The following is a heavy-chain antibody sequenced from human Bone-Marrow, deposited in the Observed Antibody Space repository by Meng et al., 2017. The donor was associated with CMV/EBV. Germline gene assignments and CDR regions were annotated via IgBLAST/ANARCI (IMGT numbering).Heavy chain of an antibody. D-gene: IGHD5/OR15-5a*01. Sequence: GGPLRLSCAASGFTFSSSAMYWVRQAPGKGLEYVSGISSNGGSTYYAASVKGRFTISRDNSKNMLYLQMGSMRAEDTAVYYCASVVRVYGWGQGTLVTVSS. V-gene: IGHV3-64*02. CDR3: ASVVRVYG. CDR1: GFTFSSSA. CDR2: ISSNGGST. J-gene: IGHJ4*02.